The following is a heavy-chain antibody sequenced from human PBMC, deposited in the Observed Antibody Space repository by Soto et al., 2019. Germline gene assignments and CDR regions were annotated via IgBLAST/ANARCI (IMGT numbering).Heavy chain of an antibody. Sequence: QVQLVQSGAEVKKPGSSVKVSCKASGGTLSNYGISWVRQAPGQGLEWMGGIIPVFGTANYAQKFQGRVTITADESTTTVYTDVSSLRSDDTAVYYCARGDATKIVVTTYYGMDVWGQGTTVTVSS. J-gene: IGHJ6*02. CDR3: ARGDATKIVVTTYYGMDV. CDR2: IIPVFGTA. CDR1: GGTLSNYG. V-gene: IGHV1-69*12. D-gene: IGHD4-17*01.